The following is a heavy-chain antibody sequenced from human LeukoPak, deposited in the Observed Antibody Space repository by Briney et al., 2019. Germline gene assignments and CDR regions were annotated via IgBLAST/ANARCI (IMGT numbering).Heavy chain of an antibody. CDR2: ILPLFSRS. J-gene: IGHJ6*02. V-gene: IGHV1-69*05. D-gene: IGHD3-10*01. CDR1: GGTFSSDA. CDR3: STSNRESVSGSPFHHYHSMDV. Sequence: SVKVSCKASGGTFSSDAISWVRQAPGQGLEWMGGILPLFSRSNYAQKFQGRVTITTDESTSTAYMELSSLRSEDTAVYFCSTSNRESVSGSPFHHYHSMDVWGQGTAVTVSS.